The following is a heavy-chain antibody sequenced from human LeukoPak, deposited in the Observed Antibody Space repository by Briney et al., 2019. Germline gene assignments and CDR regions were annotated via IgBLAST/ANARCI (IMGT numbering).Heavy chain of an antibody. Sequence: TGGSLRLSCAASGFTFSSYAMSWVRQAPGKGLEWVSAISGSGGSTYYADSVKGRFTISRDNSKNTLYLQMNSLRAEGTAVYYCAKEFFYGSGSYDYWGQGTLVTVSS. CDR1: GFTFSSYA. CDR2: ISGSGGST. CDR3: AKEFFYGSGSYDY. V-gene: IGHV3-23*01. J-gene: IGHJ4*02. D-gene: IGHD3-10*01.